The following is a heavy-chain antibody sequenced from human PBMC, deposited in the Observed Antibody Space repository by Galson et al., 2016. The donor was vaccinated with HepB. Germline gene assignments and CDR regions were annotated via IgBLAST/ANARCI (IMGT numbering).Heavy chain of an antibody. CDR1: GGSISSSDYY. CDR3: ARVDRSNIYHYGIDV. V-gene: IGHV4-39*02. D-gene: IGHD2/OR15-2a*01. CDR2: VYYSGTT. J-gene: IGHJ6*02. Sequence: ETLSLTCTVSGGSISSSDYYWGWIRQAPGKGLEWIGNVYYSGTTHYNPSLKSRVTISVDTSKNHFSLNLSSVSAADTAIYYCARVDRSNIYHYGIDVWGQGTTVIVSS.